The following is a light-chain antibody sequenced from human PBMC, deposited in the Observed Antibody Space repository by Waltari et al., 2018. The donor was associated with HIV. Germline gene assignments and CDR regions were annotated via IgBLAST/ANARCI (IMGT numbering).Light chain of an antibody. Sequence: DIQMTQSPSSLTAYVGDRVTIPCRASQVISNFLTWYQHKPGNVPKLLIYAASTLQSGVPSRFSGIGSGTDFTLTITNLQPEDIGTYYCQKFNSAPLTFGGGTKVEIK. J-gene: IGKJ4*01. CDR1: QVISNF. CDR2: AAS. CDR3: QKFNSAPLT. V-gene: IGKV1-27*01.